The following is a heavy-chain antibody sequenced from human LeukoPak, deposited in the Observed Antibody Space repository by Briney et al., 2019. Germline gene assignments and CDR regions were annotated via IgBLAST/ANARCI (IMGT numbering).Heavy chain of an antibody. CDR1: GGTFSRYA. Sequence: GASVKVSCKASGGTFSRYAISWVRQAPGQGLEWMGGIIPIFGTANYAQKFQGRVTITTDESTSTAYMELSSLRSEDTAVYYCASVYCSSTSCYGGNAFDIWGQGTMVTVSS. J-gene: IGHJ3*02. D-gene: IGHD2-2*01. CDR2: IIPIFGTA. CDR3: ASVYCSSTSCYGGNAFDI. V-gene: IGHV1-69*05.